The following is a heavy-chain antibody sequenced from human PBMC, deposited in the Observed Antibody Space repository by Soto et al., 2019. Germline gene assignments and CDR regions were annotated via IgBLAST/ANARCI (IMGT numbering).Heavy chain of an antibody. D-gene: IGHD4-17*01. CDR3: ARDINTWDYGDTSAKNNWFDP. CDR1: GGSISSGGYY. V-gene: IGHV4-31*03. CDR2: IYYSGST. J-gene: IGHJ5*02. Sequence: SETLSLTCTVSGGSISSGGYYWSWIRQHPGKGLEWIGYIYYSGSTYYNPSLKSRVTISVDTSKNQFSLKLSSVTAADTAVYYCARDINTWDYGDTSAKNNWFDPWGQGTLVTVSS.